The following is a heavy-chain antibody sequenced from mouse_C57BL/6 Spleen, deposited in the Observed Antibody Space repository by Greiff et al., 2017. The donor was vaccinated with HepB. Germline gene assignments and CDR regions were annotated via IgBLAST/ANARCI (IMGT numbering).Heavy chain of an antibody. CDR2: IDPANGNT. CDR3: ARYWAYYSNSLWYFDV. J-gene: IGHJ1*03. V-gene: IGHV14-3*01. D-gene: IGHD2-5*01. Sequence: EVQLQQSVAELVRPGASVKLSCTASGFNIKNTYMHWVKQRPEQGLEWIGRIDPANGNTKYAPKFQGKATITADTSANTSYLQLSSLTSEDTAIFCCARYWAYYSNSLWYFDVWGTGTTVTVSS. CDR1: GFNIKNTY.